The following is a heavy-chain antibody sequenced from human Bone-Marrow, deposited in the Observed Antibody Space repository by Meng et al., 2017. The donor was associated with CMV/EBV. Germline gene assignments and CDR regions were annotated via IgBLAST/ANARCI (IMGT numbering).Heavy chain of an antibody. D-gene: IGHD3-10*01. Sequence: GESLKICCAASGFTSSSYAMHWVRQAAGKGLEWVAVISYDGSNKYYADSVKGRFTISRDNSKNTLYLQMNSMRAYVTAVYYCSREIAYGITMVRGDPFPMDVWGQGTMVTGYS. V-gene: IGHV3-30-3*01. CDR3: SREIAYGITMVRGDPFPMDV. J-gene: IGHJ6*01. CDR1: GFTSSSYA. CDR2: ISYDGSNK.